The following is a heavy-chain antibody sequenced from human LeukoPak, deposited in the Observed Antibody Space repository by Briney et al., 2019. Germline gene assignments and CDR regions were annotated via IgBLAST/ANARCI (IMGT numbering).Heavy chain of an antibody. CDR3: AKALPHRRLFVVVTAASFFDY. Sequence: PGGSLRLSCAASGFTFSSYAMSWVRQAPGKGLEWVSAISGSGGSTYYADSVKGRFTISRDNSKNTLYLQMNSLRAEDTAVYYCAKALPHRRLFVVVTAASFFDYWGQGTLVTVSS. D-gene: IGHD2-21*02. V-gene: IGHV3-23*01. CDR1: GFTFSSYA. CDR2: ISGSGGST. J-gene: IGHJ4*02.